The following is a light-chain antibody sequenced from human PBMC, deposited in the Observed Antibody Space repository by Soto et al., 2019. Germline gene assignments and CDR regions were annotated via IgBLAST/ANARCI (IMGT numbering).Light chain of an antibody. CDR2: GAS. V-gene: IGKV3-15*01. J-gene: IGKJ2*01. CDR3: QQYNNGPTYT. CDR1: QSISSS. Sequence: ITQSPATLSVSPGERATLSCRASQSISSSLAWYQQKPGQAPRLLIYGASTRATGIPARFSGSGSGTEFTLTISSLQSEDFAVYYCQQYNNGPTYTFGQGTKLEIK.